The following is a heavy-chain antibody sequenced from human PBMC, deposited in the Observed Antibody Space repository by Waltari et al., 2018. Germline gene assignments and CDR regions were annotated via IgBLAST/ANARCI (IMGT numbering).Heavy chain of an antibody. Sequence: QLQLQESGPGLVNPSGTLSLSCAVSGDSVTSPYLWNGVRQSPQRGLEWIGQVHGSGITNYRPSFGRRITVSIDPSNTRFSLMLTAATAADTAVYYCARDRGRGLYLDTWGPGTLGTLSP. CDR1: GDSVTSPYL. D-gene: IGHD2-15*01. CDR3: ARDRGRGLYLDT. J-gene: IGHJ4*02. V-gene: IGHV4-4*02. CDR2: VHGSGIT.